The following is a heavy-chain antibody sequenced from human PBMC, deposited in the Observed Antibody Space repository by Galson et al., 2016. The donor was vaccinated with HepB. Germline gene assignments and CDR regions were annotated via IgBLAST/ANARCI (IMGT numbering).Heavy chain of an antibody. V-gene: IGHV3-7*01. CDR2: IKADGRDK. J-gene: IGHJ3*01. CDR1: GFTFSHFW. CDR3: VRDDYLDV. D-gene: IGHD4-11*01. Sequence: SLRLSCAASGFTFSHFWMSWVRQAPGKGLEWVADIKADGRDKFYVDSVKGRFTIARDNTKNSLYLQRNSLRAEDTAVYYCVRDDYLDVWGQGTMVIVSS.